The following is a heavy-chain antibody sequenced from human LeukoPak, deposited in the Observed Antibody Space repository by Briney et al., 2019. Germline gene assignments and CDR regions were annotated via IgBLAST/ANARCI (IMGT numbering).Heavy chain of an antibody. D-gene: IGHD6-13*01. V-gene: IGHV4-39*07. Sequence: SETLSLTCTVSGDSISSSSYYWGWIRQPPGKGLEWIGSFYYSGSTYYNPSLKSRVTMSVDTSKNQFSLRLSSVTAADTAVYYCARDSYSSTWSPSYYFDYGGQGTLVTVSS. CDR1: GDSISSSSYY. CDR3: ARDSYSSTWSPSYYFDY. J-gene: IGHJ4*02. CDR2: FYYSGST.